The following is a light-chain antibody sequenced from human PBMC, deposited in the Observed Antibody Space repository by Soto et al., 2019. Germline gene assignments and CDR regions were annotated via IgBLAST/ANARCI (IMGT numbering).Light chain of an antibody. V-gene: IGKV3-11*01. CDR1: QSVGSD. J-gene: IGKJ5*01. CDR3: QQRHNWPIT. Sequence: EIVMTQSPATLSVSPGERATLSCRASQSVGSDLAWYQQKPGQAPRLVIYDTSNRATDIPARFSGSGSGTDFILTISSLDPEDFGVYFCQQRHNWPITFGQGTRLDIK. CDR2: DTS.